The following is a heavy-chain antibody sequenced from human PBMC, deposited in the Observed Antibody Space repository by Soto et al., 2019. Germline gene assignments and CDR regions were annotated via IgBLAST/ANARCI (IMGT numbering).Heavy chain of an antibody. CDR1: GGSISSSNW. Sequence: SETLSLTCAVSGGSISSSNWWSWVRQPPGKGLEWIGEIYHSGSTNYNPSLKSRVTISVDKSKNQFSLKLSSVTAAATAVYYCARDRAGSITMVRGVIPYYYYGMDVWGQGTTVTVSS. CDR3: ARDRAGSITMVRGVIPYYYYGMDV. V-gene: IGHV4-4*02. D-gene: IGHD3-10*01. J-gene: IGHJ6*02. CDR2: IYHSGST.